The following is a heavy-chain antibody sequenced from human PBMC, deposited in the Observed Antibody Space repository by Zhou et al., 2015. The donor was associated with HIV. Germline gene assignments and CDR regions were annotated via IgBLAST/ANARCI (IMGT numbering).Heavy chain of an antibody. CDR2: MNPKSGNT. CDR1: GYTFTNYD. V-gene: IGHV1-8*01. D-gene: IGHD3-9*01. CDR3: ARDLGYDILTGFVYYYYMDV. J-gene: IGHJ6*03. Sequence: QVQLVQSGAEVRKPGASVKVSCKTSGYTFTNYDINWVRQATGQGLEWMGWMNPKSGNTGYARKFQGRVTMTRNTSISTAYMELSSLRSDDTAVYYCARDLGYDILTGFVYYYYMDVWGKGTTVTVSS.